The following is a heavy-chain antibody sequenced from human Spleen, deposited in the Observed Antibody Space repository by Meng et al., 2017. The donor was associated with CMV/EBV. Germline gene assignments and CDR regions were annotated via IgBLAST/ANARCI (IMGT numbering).Heavy chain of an antibody. Sequence: GGSLRLSCAASGFTFTNYAMHWVRQAPGKGLEWVAFIRFDASKENYADSVKGRFSISRDNSKSTLSLQMNSLRAEDTALYYCARTYSSGYYFENGMDVWGQGTTVTVS. V-gene: IGHV3-30*02. CDR1: GFTFTNYA. CDR2: IRFDASKE. J-gene: IGHJ6*02. D-gene: IGHD3-22*01. CDR3: ARTYSSGYYFENGMDV.